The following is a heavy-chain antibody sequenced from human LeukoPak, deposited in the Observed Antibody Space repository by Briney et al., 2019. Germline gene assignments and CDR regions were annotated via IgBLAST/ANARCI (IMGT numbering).Heavy chain of an antibody. V-gene: IGHV4-39*01. D-gene: IGHD3-3*01. CDR2: IYYSGST. CDR3: ARLRITIFGVVDWGKYYFDY. Sequence: SETLSLTCTVSGDSISSSSYYWGWIRQPPGKGLEWIGNIYYSGSTYYNSSLKSRVTMSVDTSKNQFSLKLSSVTAADTAVYYCARLRITIFGVVDWGKYYFDYWGQGTLVTVSS. J-gene: IGHJ4*02. CDR1: GDSISSSSYY.